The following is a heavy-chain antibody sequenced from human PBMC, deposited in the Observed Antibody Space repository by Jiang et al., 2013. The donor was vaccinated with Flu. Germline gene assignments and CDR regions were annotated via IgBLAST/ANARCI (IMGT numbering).Heavy chain of an antibody. V-gene: IGHV4-39*07. CDR2: IYYTGSA. CDR1: GGSISSSSYY. D-gene: IGHD2/OR15-2a*01. J-gene: IGHJ6*02. CDR3: ARPLSTGYYAMDV. Sequence: SLTCTVSGGSISSSSYYWDWIRQPPGKGLEWIGSIYYTGSAYYNPSLKSRVTISVDKSMNQLSLNLSSVTAADTAVYYCARPLSTGYYAMDVWGQGTTVTVSS.